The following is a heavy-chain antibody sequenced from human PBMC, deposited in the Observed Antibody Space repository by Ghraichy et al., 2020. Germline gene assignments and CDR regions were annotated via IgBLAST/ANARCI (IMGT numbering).Heavy chain of an antibody. J-gene: IGHJ4*02. CDR2: IYYSGST. D-gene: IGHD2/OR15-2a*01. V-gene: IGHV4-39*07. Sequence: SQTHSLTCTVSGGSISSSSYYWGWIRQPPGKGLEWIGSIYYSGSTYYNPSLKSRVTISVDTSKNQFSLKLSSVTAADTAVYYCARDHTTGSYFGYWGQGTLVTVSS. CDR3: ARDHTTGSYFGY. CDR1: GGSISSSSYY.